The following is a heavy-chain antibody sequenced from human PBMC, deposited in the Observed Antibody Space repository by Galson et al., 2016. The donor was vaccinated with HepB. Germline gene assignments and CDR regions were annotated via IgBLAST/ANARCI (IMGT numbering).Heavy chain of an antibody. J-gene: IGHJ6*02. V-gene: IGHV3-23*01. D-gene: IGHD5-18*01. CDR3: ARDTQLWFLGYYYGMDV. Sequence: SLRLSCAASGFTFDRCGMTWFRQAPGKGLEWVSTICGRCGDVDYADSVKGRFTISRDDSKSTLYLHMNSLRVEDTAIYYCARDTQLWFLGYYYGMDVWGQGTTVTVSS. CDR2: ICGRCGDV. CDR1: GFTFDRCG.